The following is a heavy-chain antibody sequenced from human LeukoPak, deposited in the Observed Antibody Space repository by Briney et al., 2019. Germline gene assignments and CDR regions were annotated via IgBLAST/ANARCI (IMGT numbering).Heavy chain of an antibody. Sequence: SETLSLTCTVSGGSISSSSYYWGWIRQPPGKGLEWIGSIYYSGSTYYNPSLKSRVTISVDTSKNQFSLKLSSVTAADTAVYYCARLKLELRGGYYYYMDVWGKGTTVTVSS. J-gene: IGHJ6*03. CDR1: GGSISSSSYY. CDR3: ARLKLELRGGYYYYMDV. CDR2: IYYSGST. D-gene: IGHD1-7*01. V-gene: IGHV4-39*07.